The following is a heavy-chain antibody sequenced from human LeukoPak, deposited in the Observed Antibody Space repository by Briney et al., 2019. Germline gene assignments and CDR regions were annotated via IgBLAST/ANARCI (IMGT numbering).Heavy chain of an antibody. D-gene: IGHD4-17*01. CDR1: GFTFSNYA. CDR2: ISGSGGST. J-gene: IGHJ6*02. CDR3: AKGKDYVQYYYFGMDV. V-gene: IGHV3-23*01. Sequence: GGSLRPSCVASGFTFSNYAMSWVRQAPGKGLEWVSGISGSGGSTYYADSVKGRFTISRDNSKNTLYLQMNSLRAEDTAVYYCAKGKDYVQYYYFGMDVWGQGTTVIVSS.